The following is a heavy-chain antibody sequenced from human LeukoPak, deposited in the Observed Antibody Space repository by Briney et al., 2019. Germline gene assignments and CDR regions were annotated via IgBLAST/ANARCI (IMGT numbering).Heavy chain of an antibody. V-gene: IGHV3-7*01. CDR1: GFTFSSYW. Sequence: GGSLRLSCAASGFTFSSYWMSWVRQAPGKGLEWVANIKQDGSEKYYVDSVKGRFTISRDNAKNSLYLQMNSLRAEDTAVYYCARCPGGIVATSVDYWGQGTLATVSS. D-gene: IGHD5-12*01. J-gene: IGHJ4*02. CDR3: ARCPGGIVATSVDY. CDR2: IKQDGSEK.